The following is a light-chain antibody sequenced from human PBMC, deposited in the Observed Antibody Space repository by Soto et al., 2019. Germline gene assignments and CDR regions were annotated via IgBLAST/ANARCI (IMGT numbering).Light chain of an antibody. CDR1: QSISNF. J-gene: IGKJ4*01. Sequence: DIQMTQSPSSLSASVGDRVTITCRASQSISNFLNWYQQKPGKAPKLLIYAASSLQSGVPARFSGSESGTDFTLTISSLHPEDFATYYCQQSYSTPLTFGGGTKVEIK. V-gene: IGKV1-39*01. CDR2: AAS. CDR3: QQSYSTPLT.